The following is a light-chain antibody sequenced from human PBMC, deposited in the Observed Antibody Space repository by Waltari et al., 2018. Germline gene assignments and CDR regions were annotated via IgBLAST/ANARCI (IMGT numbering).Light chain of an antibody. CDR3: QSYDSNLRNAV. V-gene: IGLV1-40*01. CDR1: RSHPGPGNH. Sequence: QSVLTQPPSVPGAPGPRVTISCPGTRSHPGPGNHVPWYKQLPGTAPKPLISGNNNRPSGVPDRFSGSKSGTSASLAITGLQADDEADYYCQSYDSNLRNAVFGGGTKLTVL. J-gene: IGLJ2*01. CDR2: GNN.